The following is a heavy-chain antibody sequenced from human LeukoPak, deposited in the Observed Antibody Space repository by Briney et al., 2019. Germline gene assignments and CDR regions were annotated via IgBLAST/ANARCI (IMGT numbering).Heavy chain of an antibody. D-gene: IGHD1-1*01. CDR1: GFTFSSYA. V-gene: IGHV3-30*04. CDR3: ARDLCRTEGNGFDP. CDR2: ISYDGSNK. J-gene: IGHJ5*02. Sequence: GRSLRLFCAASGFTFSSYAMHWVRQAPGKGLEWVAVISYDGSNKYYADSVKGRFTISRDNSKNTLYLQMNSLRAEDTAVYYCARDLCRTEGNGFDPWGQGTLVTVSS.